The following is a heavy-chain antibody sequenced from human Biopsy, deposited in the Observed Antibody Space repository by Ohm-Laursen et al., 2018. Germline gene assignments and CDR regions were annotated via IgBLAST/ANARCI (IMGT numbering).Heavy chain of an antibody. CDR1: GGSSTGHY. Sequence: SETLSLTCTVSGGSSTGHYWTWIRQPPGKGLEWIGHISHTGYTSYKSSLKSRVTISLDTSRKHFSLRLTSLAAADTAVYYCARGSNDSGGLYFPRWGQGTLLTVSS. CDR3: ARGSNDSGGLYFPR. CDR2: ISHTGYT. D-gene: IGHD4-23*01. J-gene: IGHJ4*02. V-gene: IGHV4-59*11.